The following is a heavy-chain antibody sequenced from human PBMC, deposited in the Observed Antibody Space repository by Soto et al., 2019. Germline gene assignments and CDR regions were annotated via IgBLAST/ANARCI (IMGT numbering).Heavy chain of an antibody. D-gene: IGHD3-3*01. V-gene: IGHV3-23*01. CDR1: GFTFRNYA. Sequence: GGSLRLSCAASGFTFRNYAISWVRQAPGKGLEWVSTISGSGGSTYYADSVKGRFTISRDNSKNTPYLQMNSLRAEDTAVYYCAKDRLLLRFSSHGHWGQGTLVTVSA. J-gene: IGHJ4*02. CDR2: ISGSGGST. CDR3: AKDRLLLRFSSHGH.